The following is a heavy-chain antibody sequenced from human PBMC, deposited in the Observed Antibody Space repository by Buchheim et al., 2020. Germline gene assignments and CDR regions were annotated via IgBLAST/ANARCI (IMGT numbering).Heavy chain of an antibody. CDR2: IWYDGSNK. Sequence: VQLVESGGGLVKPGGSLRLSCAASGFTFSNAWMSWVRQAPGKGLEWVAVIWYDGSNKYYADSVKGRFTISRDNSKNTLYLQMNSLRAEETAVYYCARDRDSGYDFGAYFDYWGQGTL. V-gene: IGHV3-33*08. CDR3: ARDRDSGYDFGAYFDY. J-gene: IGHJ4*02. D-gene: IGHD5-12*01. CDR1: GFTFSNAW.